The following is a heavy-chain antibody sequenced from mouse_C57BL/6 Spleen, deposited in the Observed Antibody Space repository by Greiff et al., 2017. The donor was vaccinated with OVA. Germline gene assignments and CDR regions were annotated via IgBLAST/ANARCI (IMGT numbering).Heavy chain of an antibody. CDR2: ISSGSSTI. CDR3: AREVLLLLDY. J-gene: IGHJ2*01. Sequence: EVKLQESGGGLVKPGGSLKLSCAASGFTFSDYGMHWVRQAPEKGLEWVAYISSGSSTIYYADTVKGRFTISRDNAKNTLFLQMTSLRSEDTAMYYCAREVLLLLDYWGQGTTLTVSS. CDR1: GFTFSDYG. V-gene: IGHV5-17*01. D-gene: IGHD1-1*01.